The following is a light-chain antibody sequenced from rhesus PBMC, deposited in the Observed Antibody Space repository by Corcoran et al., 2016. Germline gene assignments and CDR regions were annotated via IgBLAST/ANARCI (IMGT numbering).Light chain of an antibody. CDR3: QQYNDLLPT. CDR2: SAY. J-gene: IGKJ1*01. V-gene: IGKV3-40*03. Sequence: EIVMTQSPATLSLSPGETATLPCRASQSVGSYLAWYQQKPGQAPNLLVHSAYFRATGIPDRFSGSGSRTDFTLTLTSLEPDYVGVYHCQQYNDLLPTFGRGTKVEIK. CDR1: QSVGSY.